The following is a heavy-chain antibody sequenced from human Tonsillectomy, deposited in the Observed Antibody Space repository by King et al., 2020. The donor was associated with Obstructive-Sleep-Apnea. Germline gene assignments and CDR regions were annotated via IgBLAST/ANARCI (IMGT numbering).Heavy chain of an antibody. CDR2: ISGGSSYI. V-gene: IGHV3-21*01. J-gene: IGHJ6*02. D-gene: IGHD4-17*01. Sequence: VQLVESGGGLVKPGGSLRLSCAASGFTFSSYSMNWVRQAPGKGLEWVSSISGGSSYINYADSVKGRFTISRDNAKNSLFLQMNSLRVEDTAVYYCARFPAGDYGDYAYYYGMDVWGQGTTVTVSS. CDR3: ARFPAGDYGDYAYYYGMDV. CDR1: GFTFSSYS.